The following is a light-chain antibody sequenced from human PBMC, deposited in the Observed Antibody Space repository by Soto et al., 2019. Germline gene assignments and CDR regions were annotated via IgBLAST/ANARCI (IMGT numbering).Light chain of an antibody. J-gene: IGKJ1*01. Sequence: EIVLTQSPASLSVSPGERATLSCRASQSISANLAGYQQKPAQAPRLLIHSASTRATGIPARFSGSGSGRELTLTISSLQSEDFAVYYCQQYNDWPPSWTFGQGTKVDIK. V-gene: IGKV3-15*01. CDR2: SAS. CDR1: QSISAN. CDR3: QQYNDWPPSWT.